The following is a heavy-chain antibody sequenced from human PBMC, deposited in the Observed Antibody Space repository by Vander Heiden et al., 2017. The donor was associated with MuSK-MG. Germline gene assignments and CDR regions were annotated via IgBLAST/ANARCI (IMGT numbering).Heavy chain of an antibody. V-gene: IGHV3-64D*06. CDR1: GFTFSSYA. D-gene: IGHD3-9*01. CDR2: ISSNGGST. Sequence: EVQLVESGGGLVHPGGSLRLSCSASGFTFSSYAMHWVRQAPGKGLEYVSAISSNGGSTYYADSVKGRFTISRDNSKNTLYLQMSSLRAEDTAVYYCVKDLLFDWLFRSRDWFDPWGQGTLVTVSS. J-gene: IGHJ5*02. CDR3: VKDLLFDWLFRSRDWFDP.